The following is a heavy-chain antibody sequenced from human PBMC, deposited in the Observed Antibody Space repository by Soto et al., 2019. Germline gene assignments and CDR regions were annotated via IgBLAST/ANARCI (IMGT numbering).Heavy chain of an antibody. J-gene: IGHJ4*02. Sequence: PGGSLRLSCAASGFTFSSYGMHWVRQAPGKGLEWVAFIWHDGGNKFYAESVKGRFTISRDNSKNTLYLQMTSLSAEDTAMYYCARDGDVNTGFGKDYWGTGTL. CDR2: IWHDGGNK. V-gene: IGHV3-33*01. CDR1: GFTFSSYG. CDR3: ARDGDVNTGFGKDY. D-gene: IGHD3-16*01.